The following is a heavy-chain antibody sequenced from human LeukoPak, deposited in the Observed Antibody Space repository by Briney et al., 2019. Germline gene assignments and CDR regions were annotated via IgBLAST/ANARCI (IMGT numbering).Heavy chain of an antibody. CDR3: ASKLVGATTGIDY. J-gene: IGHJ4*02. CDR1: GGSISSGDYY. Sequence: SQTLSLTCTVSGGSISSGDYYCSWLRQPPGKGLEWIGYIYYSGSTYYNPFLKSRVTISVDTSKNQFSLKLSSVTAADTAVYYCASKLVGATTGIDYWGQGTLVTVSS. V-gene: IGHV4-30-4*01. D-gene: IGHD1-26*01. CDR2: IYYSGST.